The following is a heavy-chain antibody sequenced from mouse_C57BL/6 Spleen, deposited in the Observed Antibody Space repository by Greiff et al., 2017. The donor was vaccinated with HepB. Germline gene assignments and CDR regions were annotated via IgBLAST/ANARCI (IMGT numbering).Heavy chain of an antibody. J-gene: IGHJ1*03. V-gene: IGHV7-3*01. CDR2: IRNKANGYTS. D-gene: IGHD2-3*01. CDR1: GFTFTDYY. CDR3: ARFTYADGYPWYFDV. Sequence: EVHLVESGGGLVQPGGSLSLSCAASGFTFTDYYMSWVRQPPGKALEWLGFIRNKANGYTSEYSASVKGRFTISRDNSQSILYLQMNALRAEDNATYYYARFTYADGYPWYFDVWGTGTTVTVSS.